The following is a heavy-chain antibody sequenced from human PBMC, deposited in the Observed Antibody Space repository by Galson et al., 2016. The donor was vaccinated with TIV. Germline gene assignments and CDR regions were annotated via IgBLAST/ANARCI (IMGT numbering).Heavy chain of an antibody. V-gene: IGHV1-18*01. J-gene: IGHJ4*02. CDR3: ARVSADSSGGAAQFDS. CDR1: GYTFSSYG. CDR2: IHAFNDNT. D-gene: IGHD6-19*01. Sequence: SVKVSCKASGYTFSSYGISWVRQAPGQGLEWMGWIHAFNDNTHYAQKLQGRVTMTSDTFTSTGYMELRSLKSDDTAVYYCARVSADSSGGAAQFDSWGQGTLVTVSS.